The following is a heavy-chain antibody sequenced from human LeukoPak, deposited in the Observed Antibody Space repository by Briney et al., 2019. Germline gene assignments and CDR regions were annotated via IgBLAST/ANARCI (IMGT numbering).Heavy chain of an antibody. CDR2: IYYSGTT. D-gene: IGHD3-3*01. Sequence: SEALSLTCTVSGGSISPYYWSWIRQPPGKGLEWIAYIYYSGTTKYNPSLRSRATISVDTSKNQFSLKLTSVTAAHTAVYYCVRETPSSGYFDYWGQGTLVTVSS. CDR3: VRETPSSGYFDY. J-gene: IGHJ4*02. CDR1: GGSISPYY. V-gene: IGHV4-59*01.